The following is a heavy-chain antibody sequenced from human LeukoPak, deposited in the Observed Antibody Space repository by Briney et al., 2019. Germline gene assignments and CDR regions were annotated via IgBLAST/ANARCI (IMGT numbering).Heavy chain of an antibody. V-gene: IGHV1-69*13. J-gene: IGHJ4*02. D-gene: IGHD3-22*01. Sequence: SVKVSCKASGGTFSSYAISWVRQAPGQGLEWMGGIIPIFGTANYAQKFQGRVTITADESASTAYMELSSLRSEDTAVYYCARAYYDSSGHDYWGQGTLVTVSS. CDR1: GGTFSSYA. CDR3: ARAYYDSSGHDY. CDR2: IIPIFGTA.